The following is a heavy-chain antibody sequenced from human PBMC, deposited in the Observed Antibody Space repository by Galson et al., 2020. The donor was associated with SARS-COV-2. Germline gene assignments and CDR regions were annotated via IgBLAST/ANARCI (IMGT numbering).Heavy chain of an antibody. J-gene: IGHJ6*02. CDR3: ARDAAGGIDV. V-gene: IGHV4-59*01. CDR1: GGSISSYY. D-gene: IGHD6-25*01. CDR2: IYYSGST. Sequence: ETSETLSLTCTVSGGSISSYYWSWIRQPPGKGLEWIGYIYYSGSTNYNPSLKSRVTISVDTSKNQFSLKLSSVTAADTAVYYCARDAAGGIDVWGQGTTVTVSS.